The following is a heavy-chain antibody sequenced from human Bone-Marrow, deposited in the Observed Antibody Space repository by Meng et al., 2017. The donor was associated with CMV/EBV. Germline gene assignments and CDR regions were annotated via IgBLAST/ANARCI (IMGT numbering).Heavy chain of an antibody. D-gene: IGHD5-18*01. CDR2: ITGSGGTT. V-gene: IGHV3-23*01. CDR1: GFTFSSFA. J-gene: IGHJ4*02. Sequence: CAASGFTFSSFAMSWVRQAPGKGLQWVAAITGSGGTTYYADSVKDRFTISRDNSKNTLYLQMSSLRAEDTAVYYCAKGRYSYGYEFDYWGQGTLVTVSS. CDR3: AKGRYSYGYEFDY.